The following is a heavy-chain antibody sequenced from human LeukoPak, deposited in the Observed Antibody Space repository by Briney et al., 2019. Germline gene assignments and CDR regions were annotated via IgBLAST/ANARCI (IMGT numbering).Heavy chain of an antibody. Sequence: PGGSLRLSCAASGFTFSSYSMNWVRQAPGKGLEWVSVIYSGGSTYYADSVKGRFTISRDNSKNTLCLQMNSLRAEDTAVYYCARVWGSPDNWYFDLWGRGTLVTVSS. CDR3: ARVWGSPDNWYFDL. D-gene: IGHD7-27*01. CDR2: IYSGGST. CDR1: GFTFSSYS. J-gene: IGHJ2*01. V-gene: IGHV3-53*01.